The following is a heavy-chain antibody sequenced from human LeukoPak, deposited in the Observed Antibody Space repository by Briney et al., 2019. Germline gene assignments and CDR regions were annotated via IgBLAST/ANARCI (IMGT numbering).Heavy chain of an antibody. J-gene: IGHJ6*02. CDR3: ARALPPYYYGMDV. CDR1: GGSFSGYY. Sequence: SETLSLTCAVYGGSFSGYYWSWIRQPPGKGLEWIGEINHSGSTNYNPSLKSRVTVSVDTSKNQFSLKLSSVTAADTAVYYCARALPPYYYGMDVWGQGTTVTVSS. CDR2: INHSGST. V-gene: IGHV4-34*01.